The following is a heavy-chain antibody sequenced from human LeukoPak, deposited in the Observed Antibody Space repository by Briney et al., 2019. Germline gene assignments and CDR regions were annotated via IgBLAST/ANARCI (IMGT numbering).Heavy chain of an antibody. V-gene: IGHV3-49*04. Sequence: GGSLRLSCTASGFTFGDYAMSWVRQAPGKGLEWVGFIRSKAYGGTTEYAASVKGRFTISRDDSKSIAYLQMNSLKTEDTAVYYCTRDVRGAYYGSGKFDYWGRGTLVTVSS. CDR2: IRSKAYGGTT. D-gene: IGHD3-10*01. J-gene: IGHJ4*02. CDR1: GFTFGDYA. CDR3: TRDVRGAYYGSGKFDY.